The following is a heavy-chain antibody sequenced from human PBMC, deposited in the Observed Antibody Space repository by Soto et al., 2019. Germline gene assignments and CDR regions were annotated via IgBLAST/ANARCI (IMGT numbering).Heavy chain of an antibody. D-gene: IGHD3-3*01. V-gene: IGHV1-69*13. CDR1: GGTFSSYA. CDR2: IIPIFGTA. CDR3: ARQRFLEWLSSPRNYYYYGMDV. J-gene: IGHJ6*02. Sequence: ASVKVSCKASGGTFSSYAISWVRQAPGQGLEWMGGIIPIFGTANYAQKFQGRVTITADESTSTAYMELSSLRSEDTSVYYCARQRFLEWLSSPRNYYYYGMDVWGQVTTVTVSS.